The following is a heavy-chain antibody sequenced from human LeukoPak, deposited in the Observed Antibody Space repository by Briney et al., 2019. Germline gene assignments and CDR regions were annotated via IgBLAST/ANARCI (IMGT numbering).Heavy chain of an antibody. CDR2: ISSDGSNK. CDR1: GFTFSNYA. V-gene: IGHV3-30*04. D-gene: IGHD3-22*01. J-gene: IGHJ4*02. CDR3: ARDPTGSYSYYDSSGYNDY. Sequence: GGSLRLSCAASGFTFSNYAMHWVRQAPGKGLEWVAVISSDGSNKYYADSVKGRFPISRDNSKSTLYLQMNGLRAEDTAVYYCARDPTGSYSYYDSSGYNDYWGQGTLVTVSS.